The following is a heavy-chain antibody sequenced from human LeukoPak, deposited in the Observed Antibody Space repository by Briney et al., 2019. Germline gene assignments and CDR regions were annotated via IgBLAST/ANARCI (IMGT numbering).Heavy chain of an antibody. CDR1: GGSISSYY. V-gene: IGHV4-59*08. D-gene: IGHD5-12*01. J-gene: IGHJ5*02. CDR2: VFYSGSP. CDR3: ARLRGYSGYDSVWFDP. Sequence: SETLSLTCTVSGGSISSYYWSWIRQPPGKGLEWIAYVFYSGSPNYNPSLKSRVTISVDASKNQFSLKLGSVTAADTAVYYCARLRGYSGYDSVWFDPWGQGTLVNVSS.